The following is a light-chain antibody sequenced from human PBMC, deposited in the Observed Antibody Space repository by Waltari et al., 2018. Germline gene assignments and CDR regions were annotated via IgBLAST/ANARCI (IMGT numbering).Light chain of an antibody. CDR3: QQCYSTPYT. CDR1: QNLLHHSDNKNY. V-gene: IGKV4-1*01. CDR2: WAS. Sequence: DIVMTQSPDSLAVSLGERGTINCRSSQNLLHHSDNKNYLAWFQQKPGQPPKLLIYWASTRESGVPDRFSGSGSGTEFTLTISSLQAADVAVYYCQQCYSTPYTFGQGTKLEIK. J-gene: IGKJ2*01.